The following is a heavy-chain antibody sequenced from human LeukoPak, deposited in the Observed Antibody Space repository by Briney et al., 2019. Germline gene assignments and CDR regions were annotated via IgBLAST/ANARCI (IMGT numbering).Heavy chain of an antibody. CDR3: ARDNTLGGFDP. Sequence: SETLSLTCTVSGGSISSGDYYWSWIRQPPGKGLEWIGYIYYSGSTYYNPSLKSRVTISVDTSKNQFSLKLSSVTAADTAVYYCARDNTLGGFDPWGQGTLVTVSS. V-gene: IGHV4-30-4*08. J-gene: IGHJ5*02. CDR1: GGSISSGDYY. D-gene: IGHD1-14*01. CDR2: IYYSGST.